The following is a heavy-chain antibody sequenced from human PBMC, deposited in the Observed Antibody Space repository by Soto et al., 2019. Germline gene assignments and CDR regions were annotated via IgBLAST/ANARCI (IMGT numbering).Heavy chain of an antibody. CDR2: IIPIFGTA. D-gene: IGHD3-10*01. CDR1: GGTFSSYA. Sequence: QVQLVQSGAEVKKPGSSVKVSCKASGGTFSSYAISWVRQAPGQGLEWMGGIIPIFGTANYAQKFQGRVTITADESTSTAYMELSSLRSEDTAVYYCASTTGLYYYGSGSTYYFDYWGQGTLVTVSS. CDR3: ASTTGLYYYGSGSTYYFDY. J-gene: IGHJ4*02. V-gene: IGHV1-69*01.